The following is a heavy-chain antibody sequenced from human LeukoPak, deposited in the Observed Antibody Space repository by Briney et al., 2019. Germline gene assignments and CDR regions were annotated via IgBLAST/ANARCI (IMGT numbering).Heavy chain of an antibody. CDR1: GFTFDDYG. D-gene: IGHD6-13*01. V-gene: IGHV3-20*04. J-gene: IGHJ3*02. CDR3: ARSLQQLVRPHDAFDI. CDR2: INWNGGST. Sequence: GGSLRLSCAASGFTFDDYGMSWVRQAPGKGREWVSGINWNGGSTGYADSVKGRFTISRDNAKNSLYLQMNSLRAEDTALYYCARSLQQLVRPHDAFDIWGQGTMVTVSS.